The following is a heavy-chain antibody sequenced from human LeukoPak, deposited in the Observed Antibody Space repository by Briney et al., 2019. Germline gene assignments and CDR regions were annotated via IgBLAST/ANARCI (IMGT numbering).Heavy chain of an antibody. D-gene: IGHD6-13*01. CDR1: GYTFTGYY. CDR3: ARVHGLAAAGKFDY. Sequence: ASVKVSCKASGYTFTGYYMHWVRQAPGQGLEWMGWINPNSGGTNYAQKFQGRVTMTRDTSISTAYMELSRLRSDGTAVYYCARVHGLAAAGKFDYWGQGTLVTVSS. V-gene: IGHV1-2*02. J-gene: IGHJ4*02. CDR2: INPNSGGT.